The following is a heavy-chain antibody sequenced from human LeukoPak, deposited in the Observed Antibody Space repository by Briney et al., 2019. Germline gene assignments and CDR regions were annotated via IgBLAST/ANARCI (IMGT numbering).Heavy chain of an antibody. CDR1: GGSISSYY. CDR3: AREILPSRYYYMDV. J-gene: IGHJ6*03. CDR2: IYTSGST. D-gene: IGHD2-15*01. Sequence: SETLSLTCTVSGGSISSYYWSWIRQPAGKGLEWIGRIYTSGSTNYNPSLKSRVTMSVDTSKNQFSLKLSSVTAADTAVYYCAREILPSRYYYMDVWGKGTTVTVSS. V-gene: IGHV4-4*07.